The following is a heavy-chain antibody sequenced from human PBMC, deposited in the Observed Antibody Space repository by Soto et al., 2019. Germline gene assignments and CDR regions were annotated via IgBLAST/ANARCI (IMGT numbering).Heavy chain of an antibody. CDR1: GFTFSSFE. J-gene: IGHJ6*02. D-gene: IGHD6-6*01. V-gene: IGHV3-48*03. CDR3: ARVIGPRPDYYHYGMDV. Sequence: EVKLVESGGGLVQPGGSLRLSCVVSGFTFSSFEMNWVRQAPGKGLEWVSYIGSSGDIIYYADSVKGRFTISRDNAKDSLYLQMNSLRAEDTAVYYCARVIGPRPDYYHYGMDVWGQGTTVTVSS. CDR2: IGSSGDII.